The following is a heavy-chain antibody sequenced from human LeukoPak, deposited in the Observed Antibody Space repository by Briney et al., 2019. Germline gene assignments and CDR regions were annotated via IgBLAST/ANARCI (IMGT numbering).Heavy chain of an antibody. CDR2: IFYSGTA. CDR3: ASCIDLGIVGATSLFEY. CDR1: VDSMGSYY. J-gene: IGHJ4*02. Sequence: SETLSLTCTVSVDSMGSYYWSWIRQSPGKGLEWIGYIFYSGTATYNPSLQSRVTFAIDTSKNQFSLRLTSVTAADTAVYYCASCIDLGIVGATSLFEYWGQGTPVAVSS. D-gene: IGHD1-26*01. V-gene: IGHV4-59*01.